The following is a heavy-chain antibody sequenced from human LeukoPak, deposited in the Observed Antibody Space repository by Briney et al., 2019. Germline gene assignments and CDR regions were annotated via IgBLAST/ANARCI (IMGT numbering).Heavy chain of an antibody. J-gene: IGHJ4*02. CDR1: GFTFSSYA. V-gene: IGHV3-23*01. CDR2: ISGSGGST. D-gene: IGHD5-18*01. CDR3: AKRYSYGDYYFDY. Sequence: GSLRLPCAASGFTFSSYAMSWVRQAPGKGLEWVSAISGSGGSTYYADSVKGRFTISRDNFKNTLYLQMNSLRAEDTAVYYCAKRYSYGDYYFDYWGQGTLVTVSS.